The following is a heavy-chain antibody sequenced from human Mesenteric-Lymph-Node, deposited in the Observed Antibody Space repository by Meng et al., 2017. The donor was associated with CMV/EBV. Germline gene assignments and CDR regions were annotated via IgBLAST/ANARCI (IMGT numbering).Heavy chain of an antibody. CDR2: VNVKTGDP. D-gene: IGHD3-16*01. J-gene: IGHJ4*02. V-gene: IGHV7-4-1*02. CDR3: ASGWGTGPLDY. CDR1: GYTFRKYA. Sequence: SCKASGYTFRKYAMNWVRQTPGQGLEWMGWVNVKTGDPTYAQDFTGRFVFSFDTSVSTTYLQISSLKTEDTAVYYCASGWGTGPLDYWGQGTLVPSPQ.